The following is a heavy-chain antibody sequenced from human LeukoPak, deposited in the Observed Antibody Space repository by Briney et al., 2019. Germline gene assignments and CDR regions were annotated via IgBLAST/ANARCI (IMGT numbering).Heavy chain of an antibody. CDR3: ARGQDTMVRGALGDY. J-gene: IGHJ4*02. CDR1: GYTFTGYY. CDR2: INPNSGGT. V-gene: IGHV1-2*02. D-gene: IGHD3-10*01. Sequence: ASVRVSCKASGYTFTGYYMHWVRQAPGQGLECMGWINPNSGGTNYAQRFQGRVTMTRDTSISAAYMELSRLRSDDTAVYYCARGQDTMVRGALGDYWGQGTLVTVSS.